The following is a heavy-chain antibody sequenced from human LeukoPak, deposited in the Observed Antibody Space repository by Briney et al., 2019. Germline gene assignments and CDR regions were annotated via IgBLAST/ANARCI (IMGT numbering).Heavy chain of an antibody. Sequence: ASVKVSCKASGGTFSSYAISWVRQAPGQGLEWMGGIIPIFGTANYAQKFQGRVTITADKSTSTAYMELSSLRSEDTAVYYCASPGDYYDSSGFHPYYFDYWGRGTLVTVSS. CDR3: ASPGDYYDSSGFHPYYFDY. D-gene: IGHD3-22*01. V-gene: IGHV1-69*06. CDR2: IIPIFGTA. J-gene: IGHJ4*02. CDR1: GGTFSSYA.